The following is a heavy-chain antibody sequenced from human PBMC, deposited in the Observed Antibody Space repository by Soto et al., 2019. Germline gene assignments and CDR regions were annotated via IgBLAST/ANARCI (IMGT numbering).Heavy chain of an antibody. CDR1: GGSFSGYY. Sequence: PSETLSLTCAVYGGSFSGYYWSWIRQPPGKGLEWIGEINHSGSTNYNPSLKSRVTISVDTSKNQFSLKLSSVTAADTAVYYCARGHNYDYIWGSHRLSPPQGLLFDYWGQGTLVTVSS. V-gene: IGHV4-34*01. D-gene: IGHD3-16*02. CDR2: INHSGST. J-gene: IGHJ4*02. CDR3: ARGHNYDYIWGSHRLSPPQGLLFDY.